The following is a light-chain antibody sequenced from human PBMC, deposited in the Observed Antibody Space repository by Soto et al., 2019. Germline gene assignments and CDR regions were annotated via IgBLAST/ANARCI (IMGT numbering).Light chain of an antibody. CDR3: QQYNTSPFT. J-gene: IGKJ2*01. CDR2: GAS. Sequence: IVLTQSPGTLSLSPGERATLSCRASQSVSSYLAWYQENPGQAPRLLIYGASSRATGIPDRSSGSGSGTDFTLTISRLEHEDFALYYCQQYNTSPFTFGQGTKVDIK. CDR1: QSVSSY. V-gene: IGKV3-20*01.